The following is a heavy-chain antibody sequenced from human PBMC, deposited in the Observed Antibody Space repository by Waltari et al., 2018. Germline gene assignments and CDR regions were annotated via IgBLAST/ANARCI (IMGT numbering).Heavy chain of an antibody. CDR1: GYSISSCYY. V-gene: IGHV4-38-2*01. J-gene: IGHJ4*02. CDR3: ARRPNSSSWPFDY. D-gene: IGHD6-13*01. Sequence: QVQLQESGPGLVKPSETLSLTCAVSGYSISSCYYWGWIRQPPGKGLEWIGSIYHSGSTYYNPSLKSRVTISVDTSKNQFSLKLSSVTAADTAVYYCARRPNSSSWPFDYWGQGTLVTVSS. CDR2: IYHSGST.